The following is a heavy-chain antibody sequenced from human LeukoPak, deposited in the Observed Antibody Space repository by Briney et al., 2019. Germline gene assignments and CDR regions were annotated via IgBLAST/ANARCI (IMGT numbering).Heavy chain of an antibody. V-gene: IGHV3-48*01. CDR1: GFTFSSYS. CDR2: ISDSSHAI. J-gene: IGHJ4*02. Sequence: PGGSLRLSCAASGFTFSSYSMIWVRQAPGKGLEWVSYISDSSHAIYHADSVKGRFTISRDNSKNTLYLQMNSLRAEDTAVYYCARGGGSERYSSSWYGGDYSDYWGQGTLVTVSS. D-gene: IGHD6-13*01. CDR3: ARGGGSERYSSSWYGGDYSDY.